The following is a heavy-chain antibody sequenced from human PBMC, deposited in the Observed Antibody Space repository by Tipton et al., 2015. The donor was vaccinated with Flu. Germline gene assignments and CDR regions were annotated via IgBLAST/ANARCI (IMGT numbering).Heavy chain of an antibody. CDR2: IYSGGST. CDR1: GFTVSSNY. J-gene: IGHJ5*02. V-gene: IGHV3-66*02. Sequence: LRLSCAASGFTVSSNYMSWVRQAPGKGLEWVSVIYSGGSTYYADSVKGRFTISRDNSKNTLYLQMNSLRAEDTAVYYCARERSQDCSSTSCYLGWFDPWGQGTLVTVSS. CDR3: ARERSQDCSSTSCYLGWFDP. D-gene: IGHD2-2*01.